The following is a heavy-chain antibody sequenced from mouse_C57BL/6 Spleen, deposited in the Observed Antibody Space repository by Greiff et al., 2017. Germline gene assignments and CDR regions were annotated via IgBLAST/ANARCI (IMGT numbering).Heavy chain of an antibody. D-gene: IGHD1-1*01. CDR2: ISSGSSTI. CDR1: GFTFSDYG. Sequence: EVQGVESGGGLVKPGGSLKLSCAASGFTFSDYGMHWVRQAPEKGLEWVAYISSGSSTIYYADTVKGRFTISRDNAKNTLFLQMTSLRSEDTAMYYCARTYYYGSRYAMDYWGQGTSVTVSS. CDR3: ARTYYYGSRYAMDY. V-gene: IGHV5-17*01. J-gene: IGHJ4*01.